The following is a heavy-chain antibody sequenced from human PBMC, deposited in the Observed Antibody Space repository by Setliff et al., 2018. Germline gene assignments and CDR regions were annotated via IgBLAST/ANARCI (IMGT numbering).Heavy chain of an antibody. CDR2: INGDGSIT. Sequence: PGGSLRLSCGASGFTFRKYWMYWVRQVPGKGLVWVARINGDGSITNYADSVKGRFTISRDNARNTLYLQMNSLGGEDTAVYFCAKFVGYTYGYDYWGRGTLVTVSS. CDR1: GFTFRKYW. CDR3: AKFVGYTYGYDY. V-gene: IGHV3-74*01. D-gene: IGHD5-18*01. J-gene: IGHJ4*02.